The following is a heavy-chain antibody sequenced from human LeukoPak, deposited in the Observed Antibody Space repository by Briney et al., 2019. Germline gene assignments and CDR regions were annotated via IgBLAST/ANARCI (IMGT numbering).Heavy chain of an antibody. J-gene: IGHJ4*02. Sequence: ASVKVSCKASGFTFTSSAMQWVRQARGQRLEWIGWIVVGSGNTNYAQKFQERVTITRGMSTSTAYMELSSLRSEDTAVYYCAADLAAVAGTGEFDYWGQGTLVTVSS. V-gene: IGHV1-58*02. D-gene: IGHD6-19*01. CDR2: IVVGSGNT. CDR1: GFTFTSSA. CDR3: AADLAAVAGTGEFDY.